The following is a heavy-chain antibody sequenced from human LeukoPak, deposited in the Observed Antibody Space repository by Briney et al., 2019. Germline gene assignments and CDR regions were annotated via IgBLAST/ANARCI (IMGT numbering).Heavy chain of an antibody. CDR1: GFTFSSYS. J-gene: IGHJ3*02. Sequence: GGSLRLSCAASGFTFSSYSINWVRQAPGKGLEWVSYISSSSTIYYADSVKGRFTISRDNAKNSLYLQMNSLRAEDTAVYYCARQYCTNGVCYDGYDAFDIWGQGTMVTVSS. CDR2: ISSSSTI. CDR3: ARQYCTNGVCYDGYDAFDI. V-gene: IGHV3-48*04. D-gene: IGHD2-8*01.